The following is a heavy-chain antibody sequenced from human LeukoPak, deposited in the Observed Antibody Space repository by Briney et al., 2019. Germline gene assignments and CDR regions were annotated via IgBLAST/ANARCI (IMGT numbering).Heavy chain of an antibody. J-gene: IGHJ4*02. CDR2: IHYSGSAY. V-gene: IGHV4-39*07. CDR3: ARDPAFDY. CDR1: GGSISRSSYY. Sequence: SETLSLTCSVSGGSISRSSYYWGWIRQPPGKGLEWIGSIHYSGSAYYYNPSLKSRVTMSVDTSKNQFSLKLSSVTAADTAVYYCARDPAFDYWGQGTLVTVSS.